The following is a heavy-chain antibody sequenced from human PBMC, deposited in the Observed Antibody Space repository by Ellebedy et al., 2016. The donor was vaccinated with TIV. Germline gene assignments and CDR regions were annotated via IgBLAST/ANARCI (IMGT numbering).Heavy chain of an antibody. CDR1: GLTFSSHA. Sequence: GESLKISCAASGLTFSSHAMSWVRQAPGKGLEWVSSISGSGDNTYYADSVKGRFTISRDNSKNTLYLQMDSLRVDDTAMYYCAKGLGPYATAPDYWGQGTLVTVSS. D-gene: IGHD3-16*01. V-gene: IGHV3-23*01. CDR3: AKGLGPYATAPDY. J-gene: IGHJ4*02. CDR2: ISGSGDNT.